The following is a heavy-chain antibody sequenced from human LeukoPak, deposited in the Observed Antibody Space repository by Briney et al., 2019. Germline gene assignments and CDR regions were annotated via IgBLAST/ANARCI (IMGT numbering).Heavy chain of an antibody. Sequence: GGSLRLSCAASGFTFSSYSMNWVRQAPGKGLEWVAVISYDGSNKYYADSVKGRFTISRDNSKNTLYLQMNSLRAEDTAVYYCARRERFDYWGQGTLVTVSS. V-gene: IGHV3-30*03. CDR3: ARRERFDY. J-gene: IGHJ4*02. CDR1: GFTFSSYS. D-gene: IGHD1-26*01. CDR2: ISYDGSNK.